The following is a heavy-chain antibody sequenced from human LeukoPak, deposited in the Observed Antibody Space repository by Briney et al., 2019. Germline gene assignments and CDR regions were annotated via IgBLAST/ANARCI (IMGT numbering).Heavy chain of an antibody. CDR2: INSDGRST. V-gene: IGHV3-74*01. CDR3: ARGADSGYSSDN. CDR1: GFSFSSYW. D-gene: IGHD3-9*01. Sequence: HPGGSLRLSCAASGFSFSSYWMHWVRQAPGKGLVWVSRINSDGRSTNYADSVKGRFTISRDNAKNTLYLQMSSLRAEDTAEYYCARGADSGYSSDNWGQGTLVSVSS. J-gene: IGHJ4*02.